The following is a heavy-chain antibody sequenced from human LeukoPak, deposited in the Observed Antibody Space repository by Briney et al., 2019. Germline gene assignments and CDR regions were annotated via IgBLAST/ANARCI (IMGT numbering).Heavy chain of an antibody. J-gene: IGHJ4*02. D-gene: IGHD3-22*01. CDR1: GGSISSGGYY. Sequence: SETLSLTCTVSGGSISSGGYYWSWIRQHPGTGLEWIGYIYYSGSTYYNPSLKSRVTISVDTSKNQFSLKLSSVTAADTAVYYCAREAKDYYDSSGYFDYWGQGTLVTVSS. V-gene: IGHV4-31*03. CDR2: IYYSGST. CDR3: AREAKDYYDSSGYFDY.